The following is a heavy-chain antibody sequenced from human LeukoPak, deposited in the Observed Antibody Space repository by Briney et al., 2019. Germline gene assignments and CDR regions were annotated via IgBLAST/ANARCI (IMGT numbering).Heavy chain of an antibody. D-gene: IGHD3-22*01. V-gene: IGHV3-9*01. CDR2: ISWNSGSI. J-gene: IGHJ3*02. CDR3: AKGITMIVPDAFDI. CDR1: GFTFDDYA. Sequence: PSRSLRLSCAASGFTFDDYAMHWVRQAPGKGLEWVSGISWNSGSIGYADSVKGRFTISRDNAKNSLYLQMNSLRAEDTALYYCAKGITMIVPDAFDIWGQGTMVTVSS.